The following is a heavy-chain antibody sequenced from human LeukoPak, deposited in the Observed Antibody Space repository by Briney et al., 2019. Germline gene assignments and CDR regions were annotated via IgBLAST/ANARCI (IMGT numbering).Heavy chain of an antibody. Sequence: GESLKIPCKASGDTFTNYWIAWVRQMPGKGLEWMGIIYPGDSDTRYSPSVEGQVTISVDKSISTAFLQWSSLKASDTAMYYCARGGVFSSSWFAYFDYWGQGTLVTVSS. CDR3: ARGGVFSSSWFAYFDY. CDR1: GDTFTNYW. CDR2: IYPGDSDT. V-gene: IGHV5-51*01. J-gene: IGHJ4*02. D-gene: IGHD6-13*01.